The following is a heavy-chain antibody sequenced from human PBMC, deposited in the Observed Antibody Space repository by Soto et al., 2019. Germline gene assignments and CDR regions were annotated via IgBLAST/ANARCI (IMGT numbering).Heavy chain of an antibody. CDR1: GYTFTSYA. CDR2: FDPEDGET. CDR3: ATGYYYGSGSYYRPYYFDY. Sequence: ASVKVSCKASGYTFTSYAMHWVRQAPGKGLEWMGGFDPEDGETIYAQKFQGRVTMTEDTSTDTAYMELSSLRSEDTAVYYCATGYYYGSGSYYRPYYFDYWGQGTLVTVSS. D-gene: IGHD3-10*01. V-gene: IGHV1-24*01. J-gene: IGHJ4*02.